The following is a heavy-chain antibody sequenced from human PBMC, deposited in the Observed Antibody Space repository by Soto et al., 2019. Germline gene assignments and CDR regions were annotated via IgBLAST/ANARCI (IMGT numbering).Heavy chain of an antibody. Sequence: GGSLRLSCSASGFTFNEYAMHWVRQAPGKGLEYVASIANSGISTVYPDSLKGRFTISRDNSKNMLYLQMSSLRHEDTAGYFCVKVVRQWLYPYSTPFGGRGALVTVSS. J-gene: IGHJ1*01. D-gene: IGHD5-12*01. CDR3: VKVVRQWLYPYSTPF. CDR2: IANSGIST. V-gene: IGHV3-64D*06. CDR1: GFTFNEYA.